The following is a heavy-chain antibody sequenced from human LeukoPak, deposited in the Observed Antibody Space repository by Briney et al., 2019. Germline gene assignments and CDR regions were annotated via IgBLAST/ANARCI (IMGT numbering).Heavy chain of an antibody. CDR1: GGSFSGYY. Sequence: SETLSLTCAVYGGSFSGYYWTWIRQPPGKGLEWIGEINHSGSTNYNPSLKSRVTISVDTSKNQVSLKLTSVTAADTAMYYCARGYRITIFGVVTPRGAFDIWGQGTMVTVSS. V-gene: IGHV4-34*01. D-gene: IGHD3-3*01. CDR2: INHSGST. J-gene: IGHJ3*02. CDR3: ARGYRITIFGVVTPRGAFDI.